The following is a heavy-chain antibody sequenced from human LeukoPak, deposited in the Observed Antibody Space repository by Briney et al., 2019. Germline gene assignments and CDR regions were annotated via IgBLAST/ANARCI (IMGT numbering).Heavy chain of an antibody. CDR3: ARGERYYDSSGYCGY. Sequence: PGGSLRLSCAASGFTFSSYAMHWVRQAPGKGLEWVAVISYDGSNKYYADSVKGRFTISRDNSKNTLYLQMNSLRAEDTAVYYCARGERYYDSSGYCGYWGQGTLVTVSS. V-gene: IGHV3-30*04. CDR2: ISYDGSNK. CDR1: GFTFSSYA. J-gene: IGHJ4*02. D-gene: IGHD3-22*01.